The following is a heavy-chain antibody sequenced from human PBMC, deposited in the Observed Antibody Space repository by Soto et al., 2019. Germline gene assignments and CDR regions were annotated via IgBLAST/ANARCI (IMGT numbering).Heavy chain of an antibody. D-gene: IGHD2-2*01. CDR1: GFTFSSYS. V-gene: IGHV3-21*04. Sequence: GGSLRLSCAASGFTFSSYSMNWVRQAPGKGLEWVSSISSSSSYIYYADSVKGRFTISRDNAKNSLYLQMNSLRAEDTAVYYCARHGIGCSSTSCYLGSNAFDIWGQGTMVTVSS. J-gene: IGHJ3*02. CDR3: ARHGIGCSSTSCYLGSNAFDI. CDR2: ISSSSSYI.